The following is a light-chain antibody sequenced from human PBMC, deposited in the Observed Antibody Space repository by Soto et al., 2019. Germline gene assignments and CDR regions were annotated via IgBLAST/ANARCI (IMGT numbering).Light chain of an antibody. CDR1: SSNIGSNY. CDR2: GNN. J-gene: IGLJ1*01. CDR3: AAWDDSLSGYV. Sequence: QSVLTQPPSASGTPGQRVTISCSGSSSNIGSNYVYWYQQLPGTAPKLLIFGNNQRPSGVPDRFSGSKSGTSASLAISGLXSEDEADYYCAAWDDSLSGYVFGTGTKVTV. V-gene: IGLV1-47*02.